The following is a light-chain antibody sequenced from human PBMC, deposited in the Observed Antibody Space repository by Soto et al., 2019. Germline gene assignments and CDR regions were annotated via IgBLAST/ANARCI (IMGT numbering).Light chain of an antibody. V-gene: IGKV3-20*01. CDR3: QQYGTSPRT. Sequence: EIVLTQSPGTLSLSPGERATLSCRASQTISNNYLAWYRQKPGQAPTLVIYGASTRVTGIPDRFSGSGSGTDFTLTISRLEPEDFVVYYCQQYGTSPRTFGQGTKLDIK. CDR1: QTISNNY. J-gene: IGKJ2*01. CDR2: GAS.